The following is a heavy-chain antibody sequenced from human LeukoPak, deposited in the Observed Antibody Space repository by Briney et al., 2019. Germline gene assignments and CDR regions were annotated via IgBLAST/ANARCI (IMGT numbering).Heavy chain of an antibody. CDR3: ARDESLTNYDAFDI. D-gene: IGHD4/OR15-4a*01. CDR1: GGSISSGGYS. Sequence: SETLSLTCAVSGGSISSGGYSWSWIRQPPGKGLEWIGYIYHSGSTYYNPSLKSRVTISVDRSKNQFSLKLSSVTAADTAVYYCARDESLTNYDAFDIWGQGTMVTVSS. V-gene: IGHV4-30-2*01. CDR2: IYHSGST. J-gene: IGHJ3*02.